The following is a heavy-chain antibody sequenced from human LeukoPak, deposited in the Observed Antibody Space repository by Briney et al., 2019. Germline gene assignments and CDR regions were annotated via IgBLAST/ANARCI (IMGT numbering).Heavy chain of an antibody. J-gene: IGHJ4*02. D-gene: IGHD5-12*01. CDR2: ILFDGTNK. CDR3: ARDYSGYEIDY. V-gene: IGHV3-30-3*01. CDR1: GFTFGSYA. Sequence: PGRSLRLSCAASGFTFGSYAMHWVRQAPGKGLEWVAVILFDGTNKRYADSVKGRFTISRHNSRNTLSLQMDSLRVEDTAVYYCARDYSGYEIDYWGQGTLVLVSS.